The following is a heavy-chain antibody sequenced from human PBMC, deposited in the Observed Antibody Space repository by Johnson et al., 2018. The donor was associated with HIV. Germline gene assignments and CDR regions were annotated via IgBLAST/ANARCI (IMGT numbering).Heavy chain of an antibody. Sequence: VQLVESGGGLVHPGGSLRLSCAASGFTFSDHDMHWVRQTEGIGLEWVSAIGTIGDTHYHGSVKGRFTISRENATNFLYLQLNSLAAGDTAVYYCARVRPSVSGGGDCVAFDIWGQGTMVTVSS. J-gene: IGHJ3*02. D-gene: IGHD2-21*02. V-gene: IGHV3-13*01. CDR1: GFTFSDHD. CDR2: IGTIGDT. CDR3: ARVRPSVSGGGDCVAFDI.